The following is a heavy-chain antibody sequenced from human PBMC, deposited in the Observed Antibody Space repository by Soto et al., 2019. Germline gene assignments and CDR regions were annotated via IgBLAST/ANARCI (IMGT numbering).Heavy chain of an antibody. V-gene: IGHV1-69*13. CDR2: IIPIFGTA. Sequence: SVKVSCKASGYTFTSYGISWVRQGPGQGLEWMGGIIPIFGTANYAQKFQGRVTITADESTSTAYMELSSLRSEDTAVYYCAREASSAFDPWGQGTLVTVSS. CDR1: GYTFTSYG. D-gene: IGHD6-25*01. CDR3: AREASSAFDP. J-gene: IGHJ5*02.